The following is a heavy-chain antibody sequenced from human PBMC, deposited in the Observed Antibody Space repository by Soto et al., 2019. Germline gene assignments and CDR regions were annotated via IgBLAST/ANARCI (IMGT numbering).Heavy chain of an antibody. CDR3: ARRTDYYDTLDY. Sequence: PSETLSLTCTVSGGSISSYYWSWIRQPPGKGLEWIGYIYYSGSTNYNPSLKSRVTISVDTSKNQFSLKLSSVTAADTAVYYCARRTDYYDTLDYWGQGTLVTVSS. CDR1: GGSISSYY. CDR2: IYYSGST. V-gene: IGHV4-59*01. D-gene: IGHD3-22*01. J-gene: IGHJ4*02.